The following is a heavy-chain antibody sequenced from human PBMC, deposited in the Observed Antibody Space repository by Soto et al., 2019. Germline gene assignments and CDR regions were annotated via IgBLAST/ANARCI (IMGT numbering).Heavy chain of an antibody. CDR1: GGTFGSHA. V-gene: IGHV1-69*12. CDR3: ASDLLRRDAHHPYWYFDL. J-gene: IGHJ2*01. Sequence: QVQLVQSGAEVKKPGSSVKVSCKASGGTFGSHAINWVRQAPGQGLEWMGGIIPIFGTANYAQKFQGRVTXXAXQSTSTAYMELSSLRSEDTAVYYCASDLLRRDAHHPYWYFDLWGRGTLVTVSS. D-gene: IGHD2-15*01. CDR2: IIPIFGTA.